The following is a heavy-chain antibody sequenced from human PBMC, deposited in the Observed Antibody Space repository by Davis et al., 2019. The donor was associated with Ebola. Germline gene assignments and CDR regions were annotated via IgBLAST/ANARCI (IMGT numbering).Heavy chain of an antibody. V-gene: IGHV4-39*01. CDR1: GGSISSSSYY. J-gene: IGHJ4*02. Sequence: MPGGSLRLSCTVSGGSISSSSYYWGWIRQPPGKGLEWIGSIYYSGSTYYNPSLKSRVTISVDTSKNQFSLKLSSVTAADTAVYYCARPRSGWLHFDYWGQGTLVTVSS. D-gene: IGHD6-19*01. CDR2: IYYSGST. CDR3: ARPRSGWLHFDY.